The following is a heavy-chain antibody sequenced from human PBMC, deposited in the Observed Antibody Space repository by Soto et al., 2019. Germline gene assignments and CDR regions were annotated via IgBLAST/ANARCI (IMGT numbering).Heavy chain of an antibody. CDR3: AILNAASGSY. V-gene: IGHV3-23*01. Sequence: GGSLRLSCTASGFTFSNLAITWVRQAPGKGLEWVSTIDAGGGSTHYADSVKGRFTISRDNSKNTLYLQMNSLRAEDTAVYYCAILNAASGSYWGQGNLVTVSS. J-gene: IGHJ4*02. CDR2: IDAGGGST. D-gene: IGHD6-25*01. CDR1: GFTFSNLA.